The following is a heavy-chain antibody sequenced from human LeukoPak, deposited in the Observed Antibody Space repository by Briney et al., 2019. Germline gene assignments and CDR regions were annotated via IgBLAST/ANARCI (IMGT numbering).Heavy chain of an antibody. J-gene: IGHJ4*02. CDR1: GFTFSSYW. CDR2: IKQDGSEK. D-gene: IGHD6-19*01. V-gene: IGHV3-7*01. Sequence: GGSLRLSCAAFGFTFSSYWMSWVRQAPGKGLEWVANIKQDGSEKYYVDSVKGRFTISRDNAKNSLYLQMNSLRAEDTAVYYCARVRAGPVGYWGQGTLVTVSS. CDR3: ARVRAGPVGY.